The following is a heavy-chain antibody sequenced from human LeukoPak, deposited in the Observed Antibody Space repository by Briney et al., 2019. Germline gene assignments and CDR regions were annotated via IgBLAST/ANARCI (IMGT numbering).Heavy chain of an antibody. D-gene: IGHD4-23*01. J-gene: IGHJ6*03. CDR2: MNPNSGNT. CDR1: GYTFTSYD. CDR3: ARGGVNLYYYYYMDV. V-gene: IGHV1-8*03. Sequence: ASVKVSCKASGYTFTSYDINWVRQATGQGLEWMGWMNPNSGNTGYAQKFQGRVTITRSTSISTAYMELSSLRSEDTAVYYCARGGVNLYYYYYMDVWGKGTTVTVSS.